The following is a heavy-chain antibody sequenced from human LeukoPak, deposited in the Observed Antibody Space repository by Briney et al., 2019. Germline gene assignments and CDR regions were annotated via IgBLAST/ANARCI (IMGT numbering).Heavy chain of an antibody. J-gene: IGHJ4*02. CDR1: GFTFSSYA. CDR2: ISGSGVNT. D-gene: IGHD3-22*01. V-gene: IGHV3-23*01. Sequence: GGTLRLSCAASGFTFSSYAMNWVRQAPGKGLKWVSAISGSGVNTYYADSVKGRFTISRDNSKNTLYLQMNSLRAEDTAVYYCAKTPLNYYDSSGETGFDYWGQGTLVTVSS. CDR3: AKTPLNYYDSSGETGFDY.